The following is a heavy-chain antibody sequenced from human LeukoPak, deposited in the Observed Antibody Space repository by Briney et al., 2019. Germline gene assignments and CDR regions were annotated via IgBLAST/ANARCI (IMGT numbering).Heavy chain of an antibody. V-gene: IGHV3-11*04. CDR2: ISSSGSTI. Sequence: GGSLRLSCAASGFTFSDYYMSWIRQAPGKGLEWVSYISSSGSTIYYADSVKGRFTISRDNTKNSLYLQMNSLRGEDTAVYYCARGDIVATPDWWGQGTLVTVSS. CDR1: GFTFSDYY. J-gene: IGHJ4*02. D-gene: IGHD5-12*01. CDR3: ARGDIVATPDW.